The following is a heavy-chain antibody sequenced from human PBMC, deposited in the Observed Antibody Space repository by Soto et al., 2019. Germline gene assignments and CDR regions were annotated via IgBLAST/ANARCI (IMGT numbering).Heavy chain of an antibody. CDR3: ARDFGSDLSAPGEVFDY. CDR2: ISPYNGNT. CDR1: GYSFTSYG. J-gene: IGHJ4*02. Sequence: ASVKVSCKASGYSFTSYGISWVRQAPGQGLEWMGWISPYNGNTKYAQNFQGRVTMTTDTSTYTANMELRSLRSDDPAVYYCARDFGSDLSAPGEVFDYWGKGTLVTASS. D-gene: IGHD2-21*02. V-gene: IGHV1-18*04.